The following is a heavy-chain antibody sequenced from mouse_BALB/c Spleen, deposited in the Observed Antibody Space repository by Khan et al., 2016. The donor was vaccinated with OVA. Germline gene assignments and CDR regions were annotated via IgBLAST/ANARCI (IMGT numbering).Heavy chain of an antibody. CDR3: ARSYFYGYYFDQ. V-gene: IGHV5-17*02. D-gene: IGHD1-1*01. J-gene: IGHJ2*01. Sequence: EVELVESGGGLVQPGGSRKLSCVAAGFTFSSFGMHWVRQAPEKGLEWVAYISGDSYTIYYTDTVKVRFTISRDNPKNTLFLQMTSLRSEDMAMYYCARSYFYGYYFDQWGQGTTLTVSS. CDR1: GFTFSSFG. CDR2: ISGDSYTI.